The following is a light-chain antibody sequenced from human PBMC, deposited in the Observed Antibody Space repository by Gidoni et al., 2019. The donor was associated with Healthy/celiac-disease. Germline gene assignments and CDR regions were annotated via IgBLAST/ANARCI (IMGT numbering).Light chain of an antibody. Sequence: DIQMTQSPSSLSASVGDRVTITCGASQSISSYLNWYQQKPGKAPKLLIYAASSLQSGVPSRFSGSGSGTDFTLTISSLQPEDFATYYCQQSYSTLSFDTCGPGTKVDIK. J-gene: IGKJ3*01. CDR3: QQSYSTLSFDT. V-gene: IGKV1-39*01. CDR1: QSISSY. CDR2: AAS.